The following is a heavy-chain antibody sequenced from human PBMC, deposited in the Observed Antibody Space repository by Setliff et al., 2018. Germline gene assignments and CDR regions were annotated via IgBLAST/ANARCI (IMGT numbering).Heavy chain of an antibody. Sequence: GASVKVSCKASGYTFTSYYMHWVRQAPGQGLERMGIINPSGGSTSYAQKFQGRVTMTRDTSTSTVYMELSSLRSEDTAVYYCASSESVGAFDIWGQGTMVTVSS. CDR3: ASSESVGAFDI. CDR1: GYTFTSYY. J-gene: IGHJ3*02. V-gene: IGHV1-46*01. D-gene: IGHD6-19*01. CDR2: INPSGGST.